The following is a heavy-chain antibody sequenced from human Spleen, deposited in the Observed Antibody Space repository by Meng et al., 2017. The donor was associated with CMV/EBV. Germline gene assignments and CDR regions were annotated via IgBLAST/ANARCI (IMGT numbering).Heavy chain of an antibody. Sequence: SVKVSCKASGYTFTSYGISWVRQAPGQGLEWMGRIIPILGIANYAQKFQGRVTITADKSTSTAYMELSSLRSEDTAVYYCARGPNNIVVVPAATYYYGMDVWGQGTTVTVSS. CDR3: ARGPNNIVVVPAATYYYGMDV. J-gene: IGHJ6*02. CDR2: IIPILGIA. CDR1: GYTFTSYG. D-gene: IGHD2-2*01. V-gene: IGHV1-69*04.